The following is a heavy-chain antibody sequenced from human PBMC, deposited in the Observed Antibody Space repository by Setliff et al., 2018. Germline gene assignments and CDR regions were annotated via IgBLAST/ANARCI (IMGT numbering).Heavy chain of an antibody. J-gene: IGHJ4*02. V-gene: IGHV3-7*01. CDR3: AREMPVVSLFAY. CDR1: GFTFSSYW. Sequence: GGSLRLSCAASGFTFSSYWMTWVRQAPGKGLEWVANIKQDGSEKYYMDSVKGRFTISRDNAKNSVYLQMDSLRADDSAAYYCAREMPVVSLFAYWGQGTLVTVSS. D-gene: IGHD3-22*01. CDR2: IKQDGSEK.